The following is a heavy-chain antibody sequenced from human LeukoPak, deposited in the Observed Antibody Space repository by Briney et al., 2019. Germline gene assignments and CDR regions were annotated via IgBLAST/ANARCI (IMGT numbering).Heavy chain of an antibody. D-gene: IGHD1-26*01. CDR2: ISGSGGST. CDR1: GFTFSSYA. V-gene: IGHV3-23*01. J-gene: IGHJ4*02. CDR3: ANRGLSSGPLVGATYFDY. Sequence: GGSLRLSCAASGFTFSSYAMSWVRQAPGKGLEWVSAISGSGGSTYYADSVKGRFTISRDNSKNTLYLQMNSLRAEDTAVYYCANRGLSSGPLVGATYFDYWGQGTLVTVSS.